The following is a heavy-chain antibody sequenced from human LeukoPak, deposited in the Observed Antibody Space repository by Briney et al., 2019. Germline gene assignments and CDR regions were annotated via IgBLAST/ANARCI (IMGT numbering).Heavy chain of an antibody. Sequence: GGSLRLSCAASGFTFSSYAMSWVRQAPGKGLEWVSAISGSGGSTYYADSVKGRFTISRDNSKNTLYLQMNSLRAEDTAVYYCASDSSSWSDAFDIWGQGTMVTVSS. V-gene: IGHV3-23*01. CDR2: ISGSGGST. J-gene: IGHJ3*02. CDR3: ASDSSSWSDAFDI. D-gene: IGHD6-13*01. CDR1: GFTFSSYA.